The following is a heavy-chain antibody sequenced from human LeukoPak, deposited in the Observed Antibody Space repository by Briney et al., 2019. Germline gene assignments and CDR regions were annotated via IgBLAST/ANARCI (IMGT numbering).Heavy chain of an antibody. V-gene: IGHV1-8*01. Sequence: GASVKVSCKASGYTFTSYDINWVRQATGQGLEWMGWMNPNSGNTGYAQKFQGRVTMTEDTSTDTAYMELSSLRSEDTAVYYCATYQGWVATDDAFDIWGQGTMVTVSS. CDR2: MNPNSGNT. D-gene: IGHD5-12*01. J-gene: IGHJ3*02. CDR1: GYTFTSYD. CDR3: ATYQGWVATDDAFDI.